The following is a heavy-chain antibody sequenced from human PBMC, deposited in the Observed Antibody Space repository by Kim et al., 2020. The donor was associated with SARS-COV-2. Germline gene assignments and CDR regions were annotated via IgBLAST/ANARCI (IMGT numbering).Heavy chain of an antibody. V-gene: IGHV1-3*01. CDR2: KT. D-gene: IGHD4-4*01. Sequence: KTKESQNIQGRATITRDTSANTAYMELSSLTSEDTAVYYCARDMNPTVYDYWGQGTLVTVSS. J-gene: IGHJ4*02. CDR3: ARDMNPTVYDY.